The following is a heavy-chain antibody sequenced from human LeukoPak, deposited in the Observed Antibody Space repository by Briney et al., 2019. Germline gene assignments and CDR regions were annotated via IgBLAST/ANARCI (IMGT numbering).Heavy chain of an antibody. Sequence: ASVKVSCKASGYTFTGYYMHWVRQAPGQGLEWMGRINPNSGGASYAPKFQGRVTMTRDTSISTGYMELSSLTSDDTAVYYCARDVHDYGDYWGQGTLVTVSP. CDR1: GYTFTGYY. CDR3: ARDVHDYGDY. V-gene: IGHV1-2*06. CDR2: INPNSGGA. D-gene: IGHD1-1*01. J-gene: IGHJ4*02.